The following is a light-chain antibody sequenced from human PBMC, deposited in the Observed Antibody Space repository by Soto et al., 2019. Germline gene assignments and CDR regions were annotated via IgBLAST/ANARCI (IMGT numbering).Light chain of an antibody. Sequence: QSALTQPASVSGSPGQSIAISCTGTSSDVGGYNYVSWYQQHPGKAPKLIIYDVSSRPSGVSDRFSGSKSVHTASLIISGLQAEDEADYYCSSYTSSSTLVFGGGTKLTVL. CDR1: SSDVGGYNY. CDR3: SSYTSSSTLV. V-gene: IGLV2-14*03. CDR2: DVS. J-gene: IGLJ2*01.